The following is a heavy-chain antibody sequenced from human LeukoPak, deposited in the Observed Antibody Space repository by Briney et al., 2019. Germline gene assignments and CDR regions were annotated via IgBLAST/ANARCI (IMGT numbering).Heavy chain of an antibody. CDR1: GFSFSSYS. Sequence: GGSLRLSCAASGFSFSSYSINWVRQAPGKGLEWVSYISSTSSAIYYADSVKGRFTISRDNAKNSLYLQMNSLRAEDTAVYYCARVIGSYGDSAYWGQGTLVTVSS. V-gene: IGHV3-48*04. CDR3: ARVIGSYGDSAY. D-gene: IGHD1-26*01. J-gene: IGHJ4*02. CDR2: ISSTSSAI.